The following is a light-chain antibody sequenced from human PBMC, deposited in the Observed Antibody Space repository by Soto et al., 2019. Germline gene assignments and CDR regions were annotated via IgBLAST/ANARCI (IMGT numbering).Light chain of an antibody. Sequence: QSALTQPPSASGSPGQSVTISCTGTKNDIGLYDFVSWYQHHPGKAPRLIIYEVVQRPSGVPDRFSGSKSGNTASLTVSGLQAADEADYFCKSYAGSNTYVFGSGTKATV. CDR1: KNDIGLYDF. CDR2: EVV. CDR3: KSYAGSNTYV. J-gene: IGLJ1*01. V-gene: IGLV2-8*01.